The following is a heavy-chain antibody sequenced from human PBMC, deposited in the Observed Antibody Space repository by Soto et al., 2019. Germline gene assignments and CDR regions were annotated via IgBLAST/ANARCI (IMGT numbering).Heavy chain of an antibody. V-gene: IGHV4-39*01. J-gene: IGHJ4*02. Sequence: QLQLQESGPGLVKPSETLSLTCTVSGGSISSNNYFWGWLRQPPGKGLEWIGSISYSGSTYYNPSLKSRVTISVDTSKNQFSLKLSSVTAVDTAVYYCARHADLYYFDYWGQGTLVTVSS. CDR1: GGSISSNNYF. CDR2: ISYSGST. CDR3: ARHADLYYFDY.